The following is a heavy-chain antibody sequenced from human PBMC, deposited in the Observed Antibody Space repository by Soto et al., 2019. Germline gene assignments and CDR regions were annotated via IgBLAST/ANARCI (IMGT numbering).Heavy chain of an antibody. CDR3: ARDITVTSSNWFDP. CDR1: GGTFSSYA. D-gene: IGHD4-17*01. V-gene: IGHV1-69*12. J-gene: IGHJ5*02. CDR2: IIPIFGTA. Sequence: QVQLVQSGAEVKKPGSSVKVSCKASGGTFSSYAISWVRQAPGQGLEWMGGIIPIFGTANYAQKFQGRVTXXAXEXXSTAYMELSSLRSEDTAVYYCARDITVTSSNWFDPWGQGTLVTVSS.